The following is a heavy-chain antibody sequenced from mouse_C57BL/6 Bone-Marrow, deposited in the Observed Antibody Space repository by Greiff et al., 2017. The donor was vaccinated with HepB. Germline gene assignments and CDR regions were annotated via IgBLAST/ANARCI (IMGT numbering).Heavy chain of an antibody. D-gene: IGHD2-1*01. J-gene: IGHJ2*01. V-gene: IGHV1-69*01. Sequence: QVQLQQPGAELVMPGASVKLSCKASGYTFTSYWMHWVKQRPGQGLEWIGEIDPSDSYTYYNQKFKGKSTLTVDKSSSSAYMQLSSLTSEDSAVYYCAILYYGNYYFDYWGQGTTLTVSS. CDR2: IDPSDSYT. CDR3: AILYYGNYYFDY. CDR1: GYTFTSYW.